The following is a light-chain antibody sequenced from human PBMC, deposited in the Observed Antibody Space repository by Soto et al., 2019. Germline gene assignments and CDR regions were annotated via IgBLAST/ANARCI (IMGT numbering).Light chain of an antibody. CDR2: EVS. Sequence: QSALTQPASVSGSPGQSIPISCTGTRSDVGGYNYVSWYQQHPGKAPKLMIYEVSKRPSGVPDRFSGSKSGNTASLTVSGLQAEDEADYYCNSYAGSNNWVFGGGTKLTVL. J-gene: IGLJ3*02. V-gene: IGLV2-8*01. CDR1: RSDVGGYNY. CDR3: NSYAGSNNWV.